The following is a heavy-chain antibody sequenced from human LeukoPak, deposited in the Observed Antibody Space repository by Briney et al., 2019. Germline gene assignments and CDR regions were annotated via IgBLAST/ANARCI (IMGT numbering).Heavy chain of an antibody. CDR2: ISSSSSYI. CDR1: GFTFSSYS. V-gene: IGHV3-21*01. CDR3: AREVQEVLVSWYFDL. D-gene: IGHD6-6*01. Sequence: GGSLRLSCAASGFTFSSYSMNWVRQAPGKGLEWVSSISSSSSYIYYADSVKGRFTISRDNAKNSLYLQMNSLRTEYTAVYYCAREVQEVLVSWYFDLWGRGTLVTVSS. J-gene: IGHJ2*01.